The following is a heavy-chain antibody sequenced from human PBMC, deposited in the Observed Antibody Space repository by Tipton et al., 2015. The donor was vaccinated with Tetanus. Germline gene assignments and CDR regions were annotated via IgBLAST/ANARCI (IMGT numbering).Heavy chain of an antibody. CDR2: ISDSGRT. CDR3: ARANYEFPNKGPFDS. V-gene: IGHV4-61*08. Sequence: TLSLTCTVSGGSIRSGDYQWNWIRQPPGKGLEWLAYISDSGRTNSNYSLTSRITISRDTSKNQFSLRLTSMTAADTAVYYCARANYEFPNKGPFDSWGQGTLVIVSS. D-gene: IGHD3-3*01. J-gene: IGHJ4*02. CDR1: GGSIRSGDYQ.